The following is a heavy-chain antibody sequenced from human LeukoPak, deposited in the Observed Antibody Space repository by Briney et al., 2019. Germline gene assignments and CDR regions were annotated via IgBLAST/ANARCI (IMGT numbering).Heavy chain of an antibody. J-gene: IGHJ4*02. CDR1: GFTFSSYA. D-gene: IGHD3-10*01. Sequence: GGSLRLSCAASGFTFSSYAMHWVRQAPGKGLEWVAAISYDGSNKYYADSVKGRFTISRDNSKNTLYLQMNSLRAEDTAVYYCARAMVRGVNHFDYWGQGTLVTVSS. CDR2: ISYDGSNK. CDR3: ARAMVRGVNHFDY. V-gene: IGHV3-30*01.